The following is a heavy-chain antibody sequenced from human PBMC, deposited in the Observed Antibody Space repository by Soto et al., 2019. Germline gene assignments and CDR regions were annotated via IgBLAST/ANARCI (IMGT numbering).Heavy chain of an antibody. Sequence: LRLSCAASGFTFSSYSMNWVRQAPGKGLEWVSSISSSSSYIYYADSVKGRFTISRDNAKNSLYLQMNSLRAEDTAVYYCARDGVSYSSSNWWFDPWGQGTLVTVSS. V-gene: IGHV3-21*01. CDR1: GFTFSSYS. CDR2: ISSSSSYI. J-gene: IGHJ5*02. D-gene: IGHD6-6*01. CDR3: ARDGVSYSSSNWWFDP.